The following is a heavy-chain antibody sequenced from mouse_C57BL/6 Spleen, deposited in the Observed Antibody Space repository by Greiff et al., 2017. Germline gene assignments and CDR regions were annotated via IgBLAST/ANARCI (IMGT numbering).Heavy chain of an antibody. CDR2: FYPGSGSI. Sequence: VQLQQSGAELVQPGASVKLSCKASGYTFTEYTIHWVKQRSGQGLEWIGWFYPGSGSIKYHEKFKDKATLTADKSSSTVYMELSRVTSEDSAVYFCARHEEGYGSRDWYFDVWGTGTTVTVSS. D-gene: IGHD1-1*01. V-gene: IGHV1-62-2*01. CDR1: GYTFTEYT. J-gene: IGHJ1*03. CDR3: ARHEEGYGSRDWYFDV.